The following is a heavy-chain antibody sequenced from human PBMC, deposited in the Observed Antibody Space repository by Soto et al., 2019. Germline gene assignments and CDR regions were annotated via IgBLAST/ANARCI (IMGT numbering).Heavy chain of an antibody. CDR3: ARGGPTIFGVVFDY. Sequence: GQRQESGQGLVKPWETLSLTCRVSGGSMTSNYWSWIRQPPGKGLEWIGNVYYSGSTDYNPSLKSRVTLLIDRSKNQFSLKLSSVTAADTAVYYCARGGPTIFGVVFDYWGQGTLVTVSA. V-gene: IGHV4-59*01. D-gene: IGHD3-3*01. CDR1: GGSMTSNY. CDR2: VYYSGST. J-gene: IGHJ4*02.